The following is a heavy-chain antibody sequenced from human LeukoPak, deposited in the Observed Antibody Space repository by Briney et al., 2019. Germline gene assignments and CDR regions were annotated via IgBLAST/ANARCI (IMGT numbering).Heavy chain of an antibody. D-gene: IGHD1-26*01. CDR1: GFTFSSYS. CDR2: ISSSSSYI. V-gene: IGHV3-21*01. CDR3: ARDLRVGATRYAFDI. Sequence: GGSLRLSCAASGFTFSSYSMNWVRRAPGKGLEWVSSISSSSSYIYYADSVKGRFTTSRDNAKNSLYLQMNSLRAEDTAVYYCARDLRVGATRYAFDIWGQGTMVTVSS. J-gene: IGHJ3*02.